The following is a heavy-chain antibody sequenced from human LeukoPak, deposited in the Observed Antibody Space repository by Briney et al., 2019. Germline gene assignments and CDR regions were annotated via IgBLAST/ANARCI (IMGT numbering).Heavy chain of an antibody. Sequence: PSETLSLTCTVSGGSISSVGYYWGWIRQPPGRGLEWIGTIYYSGSTYYNPSLKSRVTISVDTSKNQFSLNLDSVTAADTAVYYCARHDFGDYGPFDYWGQGTLVTVSS. V-gene: IGHV4-39*01. J-gene: IGHJ4*02. D-gene: IGHD4-17*01. CDR2: IYYSGST. CDR3: ARHDFGDYGPFDY. CDR1: GGSISSVGYY.